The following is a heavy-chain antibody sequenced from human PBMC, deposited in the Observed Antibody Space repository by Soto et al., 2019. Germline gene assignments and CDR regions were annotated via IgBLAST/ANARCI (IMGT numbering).Heavy chain of an antibody. D-gene: IGHD1-26*01. V-gene: IGHV4-61*01. J-gene: IGHJ6*02. CDR2: IYYSGST. CDR3: ARDWGGSDYVGYYGMDV. CDR1: GGSVSSGSSY. Sequence: QVQLQESGPGLVKPSETLSLTCTVSGGSVSSGSSYWSWIRQPPGKGLAWIGYIYYSGSTNYNPSIKRRVTISVDTSKHQGALKRSSVTAADTAVYYGARDWGGSDYVGYYGMDVWGQGTTVTV.